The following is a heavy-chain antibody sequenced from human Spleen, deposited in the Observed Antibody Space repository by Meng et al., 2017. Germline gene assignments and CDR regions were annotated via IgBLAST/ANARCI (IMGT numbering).Heavy chain of an antibody. D-gene: IGHD6-19*01. Sequence: GGSLRLSCAASGFMFNDYSLNWVRQAPGKGLEWVANIKQDGSEKYYVDSVKGRFTISRDNAKNSLYLQMNSLRAEDTAVYYCASQWPLDYWGQGTLVTVSS. CDR1: GFMFNDYS. V-gene: IGHV3-7*01. CDR3: ASQWPLDY. CDR2: IKQDGSEK. J-gene: IGHJ4*02.